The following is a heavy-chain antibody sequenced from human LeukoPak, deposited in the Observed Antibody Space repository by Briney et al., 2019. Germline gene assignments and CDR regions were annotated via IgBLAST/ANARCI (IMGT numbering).Heavy chain of an antibody. D-gene: IGHD3-22*01. J-gene: IGHJ4*02. CDR1: GFTFSKSA. CDR2: ISGNGQQR. Sequence: GGSLRLSCSASGFTFSKSAMTWVRQLPGKGLEWVSTISGNGQQRYYGDSVKGRFSVSRDNYKNTLYLQMDRLRADDSDVYYCAKDGNYLDSGGFFIPFDHWGQGTLVTVS. CDR3: AKDGNYLDSGGFFIPFDH. V-gene: IGHV3-23*01.